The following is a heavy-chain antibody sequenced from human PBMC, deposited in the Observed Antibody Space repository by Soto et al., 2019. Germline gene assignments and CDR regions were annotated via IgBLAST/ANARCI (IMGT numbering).Heavy chain of an antibody. CDR2: IYNSGGS. CDR1: GDYY. V-gene: IGHV4-30-4*02. Sequence: PSDTLSLPCTVSGDYYWSCIRQAPGKGLEWIGYIYNSGGSYYNPSLKGRLTISIDTSKNQFSLKLNSVTAADTAIYYCVGTGTTDDYWGRGTLVTVLL. CDR3: VGTGTTDDY. D-gene: IGHD4-17*01. J-gene: IGHJ4*02.